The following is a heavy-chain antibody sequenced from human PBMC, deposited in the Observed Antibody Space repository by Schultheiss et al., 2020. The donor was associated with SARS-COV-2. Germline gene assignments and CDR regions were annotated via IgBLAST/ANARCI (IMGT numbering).Heavy chain of an antibody. CDR2: ISSSSSYT. J-gene: IGHJ6*03. Sequence: GESLKISCAASGFTFSDYYMSWIRQAPGKGLEWVSYISSSSSYTNYADSVKGRFTISRDNAKNSLYLQMNSLRAEDTAVYYCARDGDASGSYFYFYYMDVWGKGTTVTVSS. D-gene: IGHD3-10*01. V-gene: IGHV3-11*05. CDR1: GFTFSDYY. CDR3: ARDGDASGSYFYFYYMDV.